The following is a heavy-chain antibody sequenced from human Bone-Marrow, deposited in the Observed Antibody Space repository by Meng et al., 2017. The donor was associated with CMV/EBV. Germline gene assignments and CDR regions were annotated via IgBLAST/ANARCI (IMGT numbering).Heavy chain of an antibody. CDR1: GGSFSNYA. V-gene: IGHV1-69*05. J-gene: IGHJ5*02. Sequence: SVKVSCKASGGSFSNYAISWVRQAPGQGLEWMGGIIPMFGTANYSQNFQGRVTMTTDESTTTAYMELTSLRSEDTAVYYCARGFIAVAGTVLEHWFDPWGQGTLVTVSS. CDR2: IIPMFGTA. CDR3: ARGFIAVAGTVLEHWFDP. D-gene: IGHD6-19*01.